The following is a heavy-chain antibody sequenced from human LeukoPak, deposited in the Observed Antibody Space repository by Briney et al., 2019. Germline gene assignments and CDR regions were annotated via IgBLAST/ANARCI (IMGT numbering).Heavy chain of an antibody. J-gene: IGHJ3*02. CDR1: GGSISSGSYN. D-gene: IGHD3-9*01. CDR3: ARAKGHPQTYCDILTGYSDAFDI. CDR2: IYSSGST. V-gene: IGHV4-61*02. Sequence: SSETLSLTCTVSGGSISSGSYNWIWIRQPAGKGLEWIRRIYSSGSTYYNPSLKSRITISVNTSKYQFSLKQSSVTAAETAVYYCARAKGHPQTYCDILTGYSDAFDIWGQGTMVTVSS.